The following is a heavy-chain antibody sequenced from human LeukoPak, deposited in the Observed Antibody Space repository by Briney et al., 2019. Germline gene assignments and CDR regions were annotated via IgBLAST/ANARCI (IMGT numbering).Heavy chain of an antibody. J-gene: IGHJ5*02. Sequence: ASVKVSCKASGGTFSSYAISWVRQAPGQGLEWMGRIIPILGITNYAQRFQGRVTITADKSTSTAYMELSSLRSEDTAVYYCASVLSGIAVAGSFDPWGQGTLVTVSS. CDR3: ASVLSGIAVAGSFDP. D-gene: IGHD6-19*01. CDR1: GGTFSSYA. CDR2: IIPILGIT. V-gene: IGHV1-69*04.